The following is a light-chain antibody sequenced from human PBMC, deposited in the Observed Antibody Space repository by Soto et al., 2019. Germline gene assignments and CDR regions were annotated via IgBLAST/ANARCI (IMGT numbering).Light chain of an antibody. CDR1: QGISRS. Sequence: IPLTQSPSSLSASVGDRVTITCRASQGISRSLAWYQQKPGKAPRLLIHAASTLQSGVPSRFRGSGSGTDFTLTISSLQHEDFATYYCQHLNSYPFTFGQGTRLEIK. CDR2: AAS. V-gene: IGKV1-9*01. J-gene: IGKJ5*01. CDR3: QHLNSYPFT.